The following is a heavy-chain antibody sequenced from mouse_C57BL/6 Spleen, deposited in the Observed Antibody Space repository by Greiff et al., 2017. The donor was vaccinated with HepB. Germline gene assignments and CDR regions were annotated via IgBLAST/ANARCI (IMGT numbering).Heavy chain of an antibody. CDR2: IYPRSGNT. V-gene: IGHV1-81*01. Sequence: VQLQQSGAELARPGASVKLSCKASGYTFTSYGISWVKQRTGQGLEWIGEIYPRSGNTYYNEKFKGKATLTADKSSSTAYMELRSLTSEDSAVYFCARWRLGAYWGQGTLVTVSA. D-gene: IGHD2-10*02. CDR1: GYTFTSYG. J-gene: IGHJ3*01. CDR3: ARWRLGAY.